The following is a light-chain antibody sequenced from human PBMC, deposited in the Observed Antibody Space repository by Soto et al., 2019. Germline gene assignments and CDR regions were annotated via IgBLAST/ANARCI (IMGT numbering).Light chain of an antibody. Sequence: QSVLTQPPSASGAPGQRIFISCSGSSSNIGKYYVSWYQHVPGTAPKLLIYSDNQGPSGIPDRFSGSKSGTSASLAISGLQSEDEADYYCATWDDDVNGVVFGGGTKLTVL. J-gene: IGLJ2*01. CDR1: SSNIGKYY. CDR3: ATWDDDVNGVV. V-gene: IGLV1-44*01. CDR2: SDN.